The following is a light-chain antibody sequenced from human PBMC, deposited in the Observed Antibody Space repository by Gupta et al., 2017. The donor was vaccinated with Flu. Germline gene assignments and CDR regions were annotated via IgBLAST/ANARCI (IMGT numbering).Light chain of an antibody. Sequence: IVLTQSPGTLSLSPGERATHSCRASQRVSSRYLAWYQQKPGQAPRLLISGASSRGTAIPDRFSGSGFGTHFTLTISRRVPEDFAVYYCQQHGSSPPPTFGQGTKVEIK. CDR2: GAS. V-gene: IGKV3-20*01. J-gene: IGKJ2*01. CDR1: QRVSSRY. CDR3: QQHGSSPPPT.